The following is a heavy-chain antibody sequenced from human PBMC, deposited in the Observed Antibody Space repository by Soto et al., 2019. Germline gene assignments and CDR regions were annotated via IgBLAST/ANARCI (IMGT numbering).Heavy chain of an antibody. V-gene: IGHV4-34*01. D-gene: IGHD5-12*01. J-gene: IGHJ4*02. CDR3: ARYPARGGSTYFDY. Sequence: PSXTLSLTCAVYGGSLSGYYWSWIRQPPVNGLEWIGGINHRGNTNYNPSLKSRLTISVDRSKNQFSLKLSSVTAADTALYYCARYPARGGSTYFDYWSQGTLVTVS. CDR2: INHRGNT. CDR1: GGSLSGYY.